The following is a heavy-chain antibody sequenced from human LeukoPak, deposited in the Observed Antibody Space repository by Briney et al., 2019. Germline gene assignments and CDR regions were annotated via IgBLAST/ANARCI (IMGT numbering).Heavy chain of an antibody. CDR2: ISSSSSYI. J-gene: IGHJ4*02. CDR3: ARGYYYDSSGYYYGPDFCDY. CDR1: GFTFSSYS. V-gene: IGHV3-21*01. Sequence: GGSLRLSCAASGFTFSSYSMNWVRQAPGKGLEWVSSISSSSSYIYYADSVKSRFTISRDNAKNSLYLQMNSLRAEDTAVYYCARGYYYDSSGYYYGPDFCDYWGQGTLVTVSS. D-gene: IGHD3-22*01.